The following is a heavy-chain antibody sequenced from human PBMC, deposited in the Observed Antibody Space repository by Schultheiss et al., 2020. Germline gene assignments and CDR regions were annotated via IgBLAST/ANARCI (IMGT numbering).Heavy chain of an antibody. J-gene: IGHJ4*02. V-gene: IGHV1-69*13. CDR1: GGTFSSYA. D-gene: IGHD6-13*01. CDR3: ATATAAAGIFDY. Sequence: SVKVSCKASGGTFSSYAISWVRQAPGQGLEWMGGIIPIFGTANYAQKFQGRVTITADESTSTAYMELSSLRSEDTAVYYCATATAAAGIFDYWGQGTLVTVSS. CDR2: IIPIFGTA.